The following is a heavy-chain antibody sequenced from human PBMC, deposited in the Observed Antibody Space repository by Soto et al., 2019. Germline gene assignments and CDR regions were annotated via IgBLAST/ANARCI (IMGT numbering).Heavy chain of an antibody. CDR2: ISAYNGNT. V-gene: IGHV1-18*01. J-gene: IGHJ3*02. D-gene: IGHD3-10*01. CDR1: GYTFTSYG. Sequence: ASVKVSCKASGYTFTSYGISWVRQAPGQGLEWMGWISAYNGNTNYAQKLQGRVTMTTDTSTSTAYMELRSLRSDDTAVYYCARDTYYYGSGTHDAFVIWGQGTMVTVSS. CDR3: ARDTYYYGSGTHDAFVI.